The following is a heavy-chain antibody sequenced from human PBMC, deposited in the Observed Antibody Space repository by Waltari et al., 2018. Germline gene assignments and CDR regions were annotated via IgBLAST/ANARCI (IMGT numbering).Heavy chain of an antibody. CDR2: INSGGDT. V-gene: IGHV3-53*01. J-gene: IGHJ2*01. CDR3: TRDVTGYYYFDL. Sequence: EVQLVEPGGGWIQPGGSLRFSCAASGFTVSSQYMTCVRQAQGKGLEWVSVINSGGDTHYADSVKGRFTISRDNSKNTVYLQMNTLRAEDTALYYCTRDVTGYYYFDLWGRGTLVTVSS. CDR1: GFTVSSQY.